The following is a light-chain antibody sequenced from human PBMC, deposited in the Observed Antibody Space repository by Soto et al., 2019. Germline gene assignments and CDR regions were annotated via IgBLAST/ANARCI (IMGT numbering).Light chain of an antibody. Sequence: QSALTQPASVSGSPGQSITTSCTGTNSDIGGYNYVSWYQQHPGKAPKVIIYEVSNRPSGVSNRFSGSKSGNTASLTISGLQTEDEADYYCCSYTSGTTRVFGGGTKLTVL. CDR3: CSYTSGTTRV. J-gene: IGLJ3*02. V-gene: IGLV2-14*01. CDR1: NSDIGGYNY. CDR2: EVS.